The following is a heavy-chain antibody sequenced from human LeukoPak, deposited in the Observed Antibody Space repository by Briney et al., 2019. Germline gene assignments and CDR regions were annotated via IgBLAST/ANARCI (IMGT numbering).Heavy chain of an antibody. Sequence: SETLSLTCAVYGGSFSGYYWSWIRQPPGKGLEWIGEINHSGSTNYNPSLKSRVTISVDTSKNQFSLKLSSVTAADTAVYYCARTYYYDSSGYYILADWGQGTQVTVSS. CDR3: ARTYYYDSSGYYILAD. CDR1: GGSFSGYY. V-gene: IGHV4-34*01. J-gene: IGHJ4*02. CDR2: INHSGST. D-gene: IGHD3-22*01.